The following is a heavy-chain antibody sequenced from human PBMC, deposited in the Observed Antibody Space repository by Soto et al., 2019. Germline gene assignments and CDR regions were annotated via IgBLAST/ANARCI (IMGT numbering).Heavy chain of an antibody. V-gene: IGHV1-18*01. J-gene: IGHJ4*02. CDR1: GYTFTSYG. CDR3: ARDSIFLPPDF. CDR2: ISAYNGNT. Sequence: QVQLVQSGAEVKKPGASVKVSCKASGYTFTSYGINWVRQAPGQGPEYMGWISAYNGNTDYAQKFQGRVTMTTNTSTNQAYMELRSRRSDVTAVYYCARDSIFLPPDFWGQGTLVTVSS.